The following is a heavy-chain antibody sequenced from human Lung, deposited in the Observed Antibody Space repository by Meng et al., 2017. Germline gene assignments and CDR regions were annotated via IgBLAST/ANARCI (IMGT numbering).Heavy chain of an antibody. J-gene: IGHJ4*02. CDR3: ARGPTTMAHDFDY. CDR2: LNHSGST. CDR1: GGSFRDYY. Sequence: GPLQQWGAVLLNPAAALSPACVLPGGSFRDYYRSWIRPPPGRGLEWIGELNHSGSTNYHPSLVSRATISVDTSQNNLSLKLSSVTAADAAVYYCARGPTTMAHDFDYWGQGTLVTVSS. V-gene: IGHV4-34*01. D-gene: IGHD4-11*01.